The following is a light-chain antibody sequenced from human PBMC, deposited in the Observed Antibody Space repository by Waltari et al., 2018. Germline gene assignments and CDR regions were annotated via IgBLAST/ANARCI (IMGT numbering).Light chain of an antibody. Sequence: QSVLTQPPSVSGAPGQRVIISCTGSSSNIGAGYDVHWYQPFPGIAPKLLIYGNRNRPSGVPDRFSGSKSGTSASLVISGLQAEDEADYYCQSYDNTLSGSHVVFGGGTKLTVL. V-gene: IGLV1-40*01. CDR2: GNR. J-gene: IGLJ2*01. CDR3: QSYDNTLSGSHVV. CDR1: SSNIGAGYD.